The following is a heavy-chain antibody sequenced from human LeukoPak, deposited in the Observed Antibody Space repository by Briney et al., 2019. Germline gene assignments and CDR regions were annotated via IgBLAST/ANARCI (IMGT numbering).Heavy chain of an antibody. CDR2: IYYSGST. J-gene: IGHJ4*02. D-gene: IGHD5-18*01. V-gene: IGHV4-39*01. Sequence: SETLSLTCTVSGGSISSSSYYWGWIRQPPGKGLEWIGSIYYSGSTYYNPSLKSRVTISVDTSKNQFSLKLTSVTAADTAIYFCARASETAMVTLWGQGTLVTVSS. CDR1: GGSISSSSYY. CDR3: ARASETAMVTL.